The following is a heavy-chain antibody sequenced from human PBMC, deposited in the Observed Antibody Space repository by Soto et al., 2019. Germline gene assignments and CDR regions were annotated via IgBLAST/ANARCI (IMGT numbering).Heavy chain of an antibody. CDR2: ISHDGSDK. D-gene: IGHD3-3*01. V-gene: IGHV3-30*03. Sequence: PGGSLRLSCAASGFPFGDFGMHWLRQAPGKGLEWVAVISHDGSDKFYADSVKARFTISRDNSKNTLYLQMSGLRAEDTAVYYCARDADFWSGFGPYGMDVWGQGTTGTVSS. J-gene: IGHJ6*02. CDR3: ARDADFWSGFGPYGMDV. CDR1: GFPFGDFG.